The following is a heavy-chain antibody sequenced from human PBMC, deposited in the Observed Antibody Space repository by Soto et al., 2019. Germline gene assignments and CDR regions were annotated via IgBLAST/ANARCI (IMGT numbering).Heavy chain of an antibody. J-gene: IGHJ4*02. CDR3: AKDLGIITFMYYFGS. Sequence: SETLSLTCAVSGYSLSSGYYWGWIRQPPGKGLEWIGSIYHSWSTYYNPSLKSRVTISVDTSKNQFSLKLSSVTAADTAISYCAKDLGIITFMYYFGSWGLGTLGTVSS. CDR2: IYHSWST. D-gene: IGHD3-16*01. CDR1: GYSLSSGYY. V-gene: IGHV4-38-2*02.